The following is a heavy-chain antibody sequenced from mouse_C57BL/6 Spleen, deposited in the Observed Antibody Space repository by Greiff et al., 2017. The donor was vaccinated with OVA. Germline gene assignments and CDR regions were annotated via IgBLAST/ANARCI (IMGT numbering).Heavy chain of an antibody. J-gene: IGHJ1*03. V-gene: IGHV7-3*01. CDR3: ARYSYYYGSSYGWYFDV. D-gene: IGHD1-1*01. CDR2: IRNKANGCTT. Sequence: EVMLVESGGGLVQPGGSLSLSCAASGFTFTDYYMSWVRQPPGKALEWLGFIRNKANGCTTEYSASVKGRFTISRDNSQSILYLQMNALRAEDSATYYCARYSYYYGSSYGWYFDVWGTGTTVTVSS. CDR1: GFTFTDYY.